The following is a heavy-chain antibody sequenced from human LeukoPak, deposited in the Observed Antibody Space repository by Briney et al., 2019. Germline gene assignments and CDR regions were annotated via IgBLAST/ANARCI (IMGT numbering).Heavy chain of an antibody. CDR3: VRGIEYFDY. Sequence: SETLSLTCTVSGYSISSGYYWGWIRQPPGKGLEWIGNIYYSGSTYYNPSLKSRVTISVATSKNQSSLKLSSVTAADTAVYYCVRGIEYFDYWGQGALVTVSS. CDR2: IYYSGST. D-gene: IGHD2-21*01. J-gene: IGHJ4*02. V-gene: IGHV4-38-2*02. CDR1: GYSISSGYY.